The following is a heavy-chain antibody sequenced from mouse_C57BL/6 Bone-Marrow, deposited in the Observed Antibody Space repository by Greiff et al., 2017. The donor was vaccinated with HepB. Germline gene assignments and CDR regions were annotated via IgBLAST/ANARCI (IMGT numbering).Heavy chain of an antibody. J-gene: IGHJ2*01. V-gene: IGHV1-81*01. CDR2: IYPRSGNT. Sequence: VKLVESGAELARPGASVKLSCKASGYTFTSYGISWVKQRTGQGLEWIGEIYPRSGNTYYNEKFKGKATLTADKSSSTAYMELRSLTSEDSAVYFCARRGYGSPDYWGQGTTLTVSS. D-gene: IGHD1-1*01. CDR3: ARRGYGSPDY. CDR1: GYTFTSYG.